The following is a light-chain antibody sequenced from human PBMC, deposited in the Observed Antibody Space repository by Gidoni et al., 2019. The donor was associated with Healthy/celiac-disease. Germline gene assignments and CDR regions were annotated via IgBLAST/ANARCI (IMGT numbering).Light chain of an antibody. CDR2: SNN. CDR3: AAWDDSLNGFWV. CDR1: SPNIGSNT. Sequence: QPVLTQPPSASGTPGQRVTIPCSGSSPNIGSNTVNWYQQPPGTAPKLLIYSNNQRPSGVPDRFSGAKSGTSASLAISGLQSEDEADYYCAAWDDSLNGFWVFGGGTKLTVL. J-gene: IGLJ3*02. V-gene: IGLV1-44*01.